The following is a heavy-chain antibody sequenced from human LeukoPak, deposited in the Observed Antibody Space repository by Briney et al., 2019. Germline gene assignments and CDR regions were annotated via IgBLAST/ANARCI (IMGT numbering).Heavy chain of an antibody. CDR1: GFTFDDYG. CDR2: INWNGGST. Sequence: GGSLRLSCAASGFTFDDYGMSWVRQAPGKGLEWVSGINWNGGSTGYADSVKGRFTISRDNAKNSLYLQMNSLRAEDTALYHCARGGDHYDFWSGYPKSYYYYMDVWGKGTTVTVSS. D-gene: IGHD3-3*01. J-gene: IGHJ6*03. CDR3: ARGGDHYDFWSGYPKSYYYYMDV. V-gene: IGHV3-20*01.